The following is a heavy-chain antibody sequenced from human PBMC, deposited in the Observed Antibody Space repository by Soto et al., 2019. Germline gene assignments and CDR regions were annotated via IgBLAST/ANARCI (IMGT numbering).Heavy chain of an antibody. CDR3: ARSLGSAAGWSFDV. CDR1: GGSMSDYF. Sequence: ETLSLTCTVSGGSMSDYFWTWIRLPAGKRLEWIGRKSISGSTDYNPSLKGRASMSVDTSKNQFSLRLISVTAADTALYYCARSLGSAAGWSFDVWGQGILVTVSS. V-gene: IGHV4-4*07. J-gene: IGHJ4*02. D-gene: IGHD3-16*01. CDR2: KSISGST.